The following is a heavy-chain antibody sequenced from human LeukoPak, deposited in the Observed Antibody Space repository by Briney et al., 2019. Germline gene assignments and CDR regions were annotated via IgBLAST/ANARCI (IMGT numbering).Heavy chain of an antibody. J-gene: IGHJ4*02. D-gene: IGHD3-10*01. Sequence: SETLSLTCAVYGGSFSGYYWSWIRQPPGKGLEWMGCIHYSGTTYSNPSLKSRISISVDTSKSQFSLKLRSVTAADTAVYYCARRYYFVSGSYYPFDFWGQGTLVTVSS. CDR3: ARRYYFVSGSYYPFDF. CDR2: IHYSGTT. V-gene: IGHV4-34*01. CDR1: GGSFSGYY.